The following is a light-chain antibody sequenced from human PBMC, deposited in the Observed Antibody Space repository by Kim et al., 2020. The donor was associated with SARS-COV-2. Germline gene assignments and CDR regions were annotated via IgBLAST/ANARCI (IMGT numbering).Light chain of an antibody. CDR1: QSVSSTY. Sequence: LSPGERATLSCRASQSVSSTYLAWYQQKPGQAPRLLIYGASSRATGVPDRFSGSGSGTDFTLTISRLEPEDCAVYYCQQYSSSPLTFGGGTKVEI. J-gene: IGKJ4*01. CDR2: GAS. CDR3: QQYSSSPLT. V-gene: IGKV3-20*01.